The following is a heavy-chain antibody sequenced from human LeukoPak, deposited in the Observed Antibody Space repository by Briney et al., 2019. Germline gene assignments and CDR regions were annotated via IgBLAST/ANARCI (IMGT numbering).Heavy chain of an antibody. J-gene: IGHJ6*02. CDR3: ARRGSAAHYYAMDL. CDR2: IYPGDSET. D-gene: IGHD2-15*01. Sequence: GESLKISCKGSGYSFSRYWIGWVRQMPGKGLEWMGTIYPGDSETRYSPSFQGQVTISPDKSINSAYLQWSSLKASDTAMYCARRGSAAHYYAMDLRGQGTPVTVSS. V-gene: IGHV5-51*01. CDR1: GYSFSRYW.